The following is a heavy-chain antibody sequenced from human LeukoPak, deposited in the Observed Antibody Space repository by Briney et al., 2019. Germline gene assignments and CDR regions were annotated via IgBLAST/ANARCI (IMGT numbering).Heavy chain of an antibody. Sequence: GGSLRLSCATSGFTFSSYGMHWVRQAPGKGLEWGAVIWYDGSDKYYADSVKGRFTISRDNSKNMLYLQMNSLRAEDTAVYYCAKLKDCGDYLTWGQGTLVTVSS. CDR2: IWYDGSDK. CDR1: GFTFSSYG. CDR3: AKLKDCGDYLT. V-gene: IGHV3-33*06. J-gene: IGHJ5*02. D-gene: IGHD4-17*01.